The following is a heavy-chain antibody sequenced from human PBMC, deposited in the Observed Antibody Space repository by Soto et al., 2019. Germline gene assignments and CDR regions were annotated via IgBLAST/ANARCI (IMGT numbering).Heavy chain of an antibody. V-gene: IGHV4-28*01. CDR1: GYSLSSSNL. CDR2: IYYSGST. Sequence: TSETLSLTCAVSGYSLSSSNLWGWIRQPPGKGLEWIGYIYYSGSTYYNPSLKSRVTMSIDTSKNQFSLKLSSVTALDTAVYYCARTMGGYESFDYWGQGTLVTVSS. CDR3: ARTMGGYESFDY. J-gene: IGHJ4*02. D-gene: IGHD5-12*01.